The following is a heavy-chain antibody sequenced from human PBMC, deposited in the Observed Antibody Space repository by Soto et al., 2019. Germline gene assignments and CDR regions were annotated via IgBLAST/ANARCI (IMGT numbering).Heavy chain of an antibody. CDR1: GGSISSSSYY. D-gene: IGHD3-3*01. V-gene: IGHV4-39*01. CDR3: ARLSWSGWENWFDP. Sequence: QLQLQESGPGLVKPSETLSLTCTVSGGSISSSSYYWGWIRQPPGKGLEWIGSIYYSGSTYYNPSLKSRVTISVDPSKNQFSLKLSSVTAADTAVYYCARLSWSGWENWFDPWGQGTLVTVSS. J-gene: IGHJ5*02. CDR2: IYYSGST.